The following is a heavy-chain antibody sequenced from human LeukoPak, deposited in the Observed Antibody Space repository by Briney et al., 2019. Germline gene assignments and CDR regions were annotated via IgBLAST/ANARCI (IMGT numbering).Heavy chain of an antibody. Sequence: SETLSLTCTVSGGSMSDTFWSWIRQPPGKGLEWIGYIFDTGSTNYNPSLMSRVTISVDTSKNQFSLKLSSVTAADTAVYYCARILYSYDSSGYHPVYFDYWGQGTLVTVSS. D-gene: IGHD3-22*01. V-gene: IGHV4-59*08. J-gene: IGHJ4*02. CDR3: ARILYSYDSSGYHPVYFDY. CDR1: GGSMSDTF. CDR2: IFDTGST.